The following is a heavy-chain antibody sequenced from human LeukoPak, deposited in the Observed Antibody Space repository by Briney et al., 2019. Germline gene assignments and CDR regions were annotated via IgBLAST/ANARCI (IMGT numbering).Heavy chain of an antibody. CDR2: TSSSDAGT. Sequence: GGSLRLSCAASGFTLSTYAMSWVRQTPGKGLEWVAATSSSDAGTYHADSVKGRFTISRDNSKNTLYLQMNSLRAEDTAVYYCAKRRDTAMVHLAHDYWGQGTLVTVSS. V-gene: IGHV3-23*01. D-gene: IGHD5-18*01. CDR3: AKRRDTAMVHLAHDY. J-gene: IGHJ4*02. CDR1: GFTLSTYA.